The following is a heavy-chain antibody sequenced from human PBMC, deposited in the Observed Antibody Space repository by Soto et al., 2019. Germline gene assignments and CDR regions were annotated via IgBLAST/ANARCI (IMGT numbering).Heavy chain of an antibody. V-gene: IGHV3-43*01. CDR1: GFTFDDYS. Sequence: EVHLVVSGGLVVRPGGSLRLSCAASGFTFDDYSMHCVRQPPGKGLEWVSLITWDGVSTFYSDSVKGRFTISRDNSKNSLVLQMNSLTTDDPALDYCAKEKNRVFDYWGQGTLVTVSS. CDR2: ITWDGVST. J-gene: IGHJ4*02. CDR3: AKEKNRVFDY.